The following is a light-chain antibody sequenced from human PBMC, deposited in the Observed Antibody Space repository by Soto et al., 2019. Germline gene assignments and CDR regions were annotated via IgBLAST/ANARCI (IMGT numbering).Light chain of an antibody. Sequence: EIVLTQSPGTLSLSPGERATLSCRASQSVSSSYLVWYQQQPGQAPRHLIYGAFSRATGIPDRFSGSGSEADFTLTISRVEPEGCAVYYCQQYDSSKWTFGQGTKVEIK. CDR1: QSVSSSY. CDR2: GAF. V-gene: IGKV3-20*01. CDR3: QQYDSSKWT. J-gene: IGKJ1*01.